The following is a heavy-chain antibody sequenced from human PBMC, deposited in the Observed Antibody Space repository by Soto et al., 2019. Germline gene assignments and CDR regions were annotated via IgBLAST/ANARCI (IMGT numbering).Heavy chain of an antibody. Sequence: QITLKESGPPLVKPTQTLTLTCTFSGFSLSSTRMAVGWIRQPPGKALEWLALIYWDDDKRYSPFLKSRLTITKDTSKNQVVLTMSNMDPVDTARYYCAHIVVAGLGYYFDYWGQGTLVTVYS. D-gene: IGHD6-19*01. CDR2: IYWDDDK. CDR3: AHIVVAGLGYYFDY. V-gene: IGHV2-5*02. J-gene: IGHJ4*02. CDR1: GFSLSSTRMA.